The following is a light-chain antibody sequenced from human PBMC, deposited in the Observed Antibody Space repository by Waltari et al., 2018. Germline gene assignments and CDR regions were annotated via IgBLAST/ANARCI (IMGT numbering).Light chain of an antibody. V-gene: IGKV4-1*01. CDR1: QSIFYSSTNKNY. CDR2: WAS. CDR3: QQYSSAPWT. Sequence: DIVMTQSPDSLAVSLGERATINCKYSQSIFYSSTNKNYLAWYQQKPGQSPSLLFYWASTRESGVPDRFSGSGSGTDFTLTISSLQAEDVAVYYCQQYSSAPWTFGQGTKVEIK. J-gene: IGKJ1*01.